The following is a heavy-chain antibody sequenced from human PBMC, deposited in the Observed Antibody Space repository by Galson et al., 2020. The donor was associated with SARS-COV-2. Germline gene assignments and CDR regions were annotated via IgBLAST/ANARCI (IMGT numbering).Heavy chain of an antibody. D-gene: IGHD2-2*01. Sequence: SETLSLTCTVSGASLSSYYWSWIRQPPGKGLEWIGYIHYSGITNYNPSLKSRVTISVDTSKSQFSLKLSSMTAADTAVYYCARGIFCSSSSCYVGDFDNWGQGTLVTVSS. V-gene: IGHV4-59*01. CDR1: GASLSSYY. CDR2: IHYSGIT. CDR3: ARGIFCSSSSCYVGDFDN. J-gene: IGHJ4*02.